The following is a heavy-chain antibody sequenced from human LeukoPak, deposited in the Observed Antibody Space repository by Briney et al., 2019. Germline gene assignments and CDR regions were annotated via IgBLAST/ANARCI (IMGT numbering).Heavy chain of an antibody. CDR3: AREGIAVADDAFDI. CDR1: GFTFSDYY. CDR2: ISGSSSHT. Sequence: GGSLRLSCAASGFTFSDYYMSWIRQAPGQGLEWVSYISGSSSHTNYADSVKGRFTISRDIAKNSLYLQMNSLRAEDTAVYYCAREGIAVADDAFDIWSQGTMVTVSS. D-gene: IGHD6-19*01. V-gene: IGHV3-11*05. J-gene: IGHJ3*02.